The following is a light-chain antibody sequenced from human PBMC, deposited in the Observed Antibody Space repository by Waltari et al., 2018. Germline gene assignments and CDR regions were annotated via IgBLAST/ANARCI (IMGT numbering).Light chain of an antibody. CDR1: QSVSTY. Sequence: EIVFTQSPATLSLSPGEGATLSCRASQSVSTYLGCYQQKPGQAPRLLIYDASNRAPGVPARFSGSGSGTDFTLTISSLEPEDFAVYYCQRRDSWPLTFGGGTKVEIK. J-gene: IGKJ4*01. CDR2: DAS. V-gene: IGKV3-11*01. CDR3: QRRDSWPLT.